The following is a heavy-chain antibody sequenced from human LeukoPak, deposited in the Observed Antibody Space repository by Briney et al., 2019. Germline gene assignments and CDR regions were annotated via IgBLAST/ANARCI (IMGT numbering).Heavy chain of an antibody. V-gene: IGHV4-4*07. CDR1: GGSISSYY. CDR3: ARDYYGSGVNWFDP. D-gene: IGHD3-10*01. CDR2: IYTSGST. J-gene: IGHJ5*02. Sequence: SETLSLTCTVSGGSISSYYWSWIRQPAGKGLEWIGRIYTSGSTNYNPSLKSRVTMSVDTSKNQFSLKLSSVTAADTAVYYCARDYYGSGVNWFDPWGQGTLVTVSS.